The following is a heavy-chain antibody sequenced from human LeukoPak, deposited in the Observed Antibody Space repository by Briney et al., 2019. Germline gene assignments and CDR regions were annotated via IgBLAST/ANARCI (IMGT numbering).Heavy chain of an antibody. D-gene: IGHD3-10*02. CDR1: GFTFSSYS. J-gene: IGHJ6*04. V-gene: IGHV3-21*01. CDR3: AELGMTMIGCV. CDR2: ISSSSSYI. Sequence: GGSLRLSCAASGFTFSSYSMNWVRQAPGKGLEWVSSISSSSSYIYYADSVKGRFTISRDNAKNSLYLQMNSLRAEDTAVYYCAELGMTMIGCVWGKGTTVTISS.